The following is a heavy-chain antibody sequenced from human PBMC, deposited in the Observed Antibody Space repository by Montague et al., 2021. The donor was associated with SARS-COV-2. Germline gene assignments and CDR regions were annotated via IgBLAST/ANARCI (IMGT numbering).Heavy chain of an antibody. CDR2: INWNGGST. Sequence: SLRLSCAASGFTFDDYGMNWVRQAPGKGLEWVSGINWNGGSTGYADSVKGRFTISRDNAENSLYLQMNSLRAEDTALYYCARDSSSWRIQGFFGYWGQGTLVTVSS. J-gene: IGHJ4*02. CDR1: GFTFDDYG. CDR3: ARDSSSWRIQGFFGY. D-gene: IGHD6-13*01. V-gene: IGHV3-20*04.